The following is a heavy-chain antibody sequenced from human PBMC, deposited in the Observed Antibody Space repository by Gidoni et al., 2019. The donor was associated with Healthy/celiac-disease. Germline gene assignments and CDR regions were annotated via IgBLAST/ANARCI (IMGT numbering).Heavy chain of an antibody. Sequence: QVQLVQSGAEVKKPGSSVKVSCKASGGTFSSYAISWVRQAPGQGLEWMGGIIPIFGTANYAQKFQGRVTITADESTSTAYMELSSLRSEDTAVYYCARSRCSGGSCYSRNWYFDLWGRGTLVTVSS. D-gene: IGHD2-15*01. V-gene: IGHV1-69*01. CDR3: ARSRCSGGSCYSRNWYFDL. J-gene: IGHJ2*01. CDR1: GGTFSSYA. CDR2: IIPIFGTA.